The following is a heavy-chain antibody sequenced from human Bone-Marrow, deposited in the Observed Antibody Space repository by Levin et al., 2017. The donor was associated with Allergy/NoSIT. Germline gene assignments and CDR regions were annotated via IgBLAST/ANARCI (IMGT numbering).Heavy chain of an antibody. D-gene: IGHD2-2*01. CDR3: ARSRGGYCSSTSCYALGGWFDP. J-gene: IGHJ5*02. Sequence: GGSLRLSCAASGFTFSSYWMSWVRQAPGKGLEWVANIKQDGSEKYYVDSVKGRFTISRDNAKNSLYLQMNSLRAEDTAVYYCARSRGGYCSSTSCYALGGWFDPWGQGTLVTVSS. CDR2: IKQDGSEK. V-gene: IGHV3-7*01. CDR1: GFTFSSYW.